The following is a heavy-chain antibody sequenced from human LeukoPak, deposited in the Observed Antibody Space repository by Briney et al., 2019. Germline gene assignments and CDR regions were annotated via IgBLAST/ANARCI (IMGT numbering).Heavy chain of an antibody. CDR2: ILYSGTT. Sequence: AETLSLTCTVSGGSISPYYWSWIRQTPGKGLEWIGYILYSGTTTNYNPSLKSRVTISVDTSKNQFSLKLSSVTAADTAVYYCARVGDWNDLVYWGQGTLVTVSS. CDR3: ARVGDWNDLVY. J-gene: IGHJ4*02. CDR1: GGSISPYY. V-gene: IGHV4-59*01. D-gene: IGHD1-1*01.